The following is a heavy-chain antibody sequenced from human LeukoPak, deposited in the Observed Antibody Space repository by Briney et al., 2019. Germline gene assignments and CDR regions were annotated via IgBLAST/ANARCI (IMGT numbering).Heavy chain of an antibody. CDR1: GFTFSSYA. CDR3: ATGIGYCSGGSCRDYFDY. D-gene: IGHD2-15*01. CDR2: ISYVGSNK. V-gene: IGHV3-30*04. J-gene: IGHJ4*02. Sequence: GRSLRLSCAASGFTFSSYAMHWVRQAPGKGLEWVAVISYVGSNKYYADSVKGRFTISRDNSKNTLYLQMNSLRAEDTAVYYCATGIGYCSGGSCRDYFDYWGQGTLVTVSS.